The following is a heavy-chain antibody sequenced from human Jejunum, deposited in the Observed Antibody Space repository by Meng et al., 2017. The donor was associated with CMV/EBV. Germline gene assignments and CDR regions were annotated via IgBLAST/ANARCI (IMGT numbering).Heavy chain of an antibody. CDR1: GVTVGNEA. V-gene: IGHV3-23*01. CDR2: INYDGGVT. CDR3: AKDSVVVSGSRGSFDS. D-gene: IGHD2-21*02. J-gene: IGHJ4*02. Sequence: SGVTVGNEAMNWVRRTPGKRLEWISNINYDGGVTYYGESVKGRFTISRDNSKSTLYLQMSSLRLEDTAVYYCAKDSVVVSGSRGSFDSWGQGILVTVSS.